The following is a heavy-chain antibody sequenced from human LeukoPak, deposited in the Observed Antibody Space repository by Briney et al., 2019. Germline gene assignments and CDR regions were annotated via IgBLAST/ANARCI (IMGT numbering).Heavy chain of an antibody. V-gene: IGHV3-9*03. Sequence: GRSLRLSCAASGFTFDDYAMHWVRQAPGKGLEWVSGISWNSGSIGYADSVKGRFTISRDNAKNSLYLQMNSLRAEDMALYYCAKDIGGGVVPAAIDYWGQRTLVTVSS. CDR3: AKDIGGGVVPAAIDY. CDR2: ISWNSGSI. CDR1: GFTFDDYA. D-gene: IGHD2-2*02. J-gene: IGHJ4*02.